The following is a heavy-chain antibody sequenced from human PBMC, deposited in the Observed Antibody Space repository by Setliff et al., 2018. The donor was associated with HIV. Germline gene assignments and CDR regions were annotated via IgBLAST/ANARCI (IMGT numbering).Heavy chain of an antibody. Sequence: PGESLKISCAASGFSFSRYWMSWVRQAPGKGLEWVASIDHFGSEENYVDSVKGRFTISRDNTKNSLHLQLDSLSAEDAAVYFCVRDGHLYGQPFDYWGQGALVTVSS. CDR3: VRDGHLYGQPFDY. V-gene: IGHV3-7*03. CDR2: IDHFGSEE. D-gene: IGHD3-10*01. CDR1: GFSFSRYW. J-gene: IGHJ4*02.